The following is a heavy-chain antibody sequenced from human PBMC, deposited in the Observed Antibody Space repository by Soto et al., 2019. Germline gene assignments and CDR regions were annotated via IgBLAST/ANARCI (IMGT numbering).Heavy chain of an antibody. J-gene: IGHJ5*01. CDR1: GFTFSIYA. D-gene: IGHD6-13*01. Sequence: GGSLRPSCAAPGFTFSIYALHWVRQAPGKGLGWVAVMSPNGNNQYYADSVKGRFTISRDTSKSTPYLQMTSLRPDDTAVYYCSKDSSVVAAGSGGWFDSWGQGTSVTVFS. CDR2: MSPNGNNQ. CDR3: SKDSSVVAAGSGGWFDS. V-gene: IGHV3-30-3*02.